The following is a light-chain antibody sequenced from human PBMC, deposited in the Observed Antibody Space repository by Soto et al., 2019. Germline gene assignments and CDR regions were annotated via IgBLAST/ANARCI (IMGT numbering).Light chain of an antibody. CDR1: QTVSSS. J-gene: IGKJ1*01. CDR2: GAS. V-gene: IGKV3-20*01. Sequence: ILLTQSPGTLSLCPGGIATLSCMASQTVSSSLAWYQQKPGQAPRLLISGASSRAADIPDRFSGSGSGTDFTLTINRLEPEDFAVYYCQQYGGSPRTFGQGTKVDIK. CDR3: QQYGGSPRT.